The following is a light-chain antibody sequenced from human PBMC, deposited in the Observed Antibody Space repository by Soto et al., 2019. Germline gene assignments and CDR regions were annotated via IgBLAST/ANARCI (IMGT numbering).Light chain of an antibody. CDR3: MQATHWPPT. Sequence: DVVMTQSPLSLPVTLGQPASISCRSSQSLVYSDGIAYLNWFHQRPGQSPRRLIYRASNRDSGVPDRFSGSVSGTDFTLKISRVEAEDVGFYYCMQATHWPPTFGPGTKVEIK. V-gene: IGKV2-30*01. J-gene: IGKJ1*01. CDR2: RAS. CDR1: QSLVYSDGIAY.